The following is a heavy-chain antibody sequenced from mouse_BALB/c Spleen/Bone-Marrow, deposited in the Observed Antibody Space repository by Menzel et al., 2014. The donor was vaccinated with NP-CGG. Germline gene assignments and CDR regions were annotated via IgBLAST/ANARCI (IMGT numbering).Heavy chain of an antibody. J-gene: IGHJ4*01. CDR3: ARGDYGNWKYAMDY. V-gene: IGHV1-67*01. CDR2: ISTYSGNT. Sequence: VQLQESGPELVRPGVSVKISCKGSGYTFTDYAMHWVKQSHAKSLEWIGVISTYSGNTNYNQKFKGKATMTVDKSSSTDYIELTRLTSEDSAIYYCARGDYGNWKYAMDYWGQGTSVTVSS. D-gene: IGHD2-1*01. CDR1: GYTFTDYA.